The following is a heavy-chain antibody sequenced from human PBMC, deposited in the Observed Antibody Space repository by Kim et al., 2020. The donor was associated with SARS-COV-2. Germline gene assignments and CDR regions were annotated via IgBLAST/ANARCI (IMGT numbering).Heavy chain of an antibody. CDR1: GYTFRGHY. CDR3: ARDRRYYFGVTYSVMDV. Sequence: ASVKVSCKASGYTFRGHYILWVLQAPGQGLEWMGWIIPNSGDTNSAQRFQGRVNMTRATFSSTAYMELSRLTSDDPAVYYCARDRRYYFGVTYSVMDVWG. J-gene: IGHJ6*02. V-gene: IGHV1-2*02. D-gene: IGHD3-10*01. CDR2: IIPNSGDT.